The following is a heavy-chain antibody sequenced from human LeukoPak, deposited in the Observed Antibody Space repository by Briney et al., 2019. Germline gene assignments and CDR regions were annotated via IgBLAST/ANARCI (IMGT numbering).Heavy chain of an antibody. J-gene: IGHJ6*03. D-gene: IGHD2-8*02. CDR3: ARVDLRYSTGPYYYYMDV. CDR2: IYTSGST. V-gene: IGHV4-4*07. CDR1: GGSISSYY. Sequence: PSETLSLTCTVSGGSISSYYWSWIRQPAGKGLEWIGRIYTSGSTNYNPSLKSRVTMSVDTSKYQFSLKLSSVTAADTAVYYCARVDLRYSTGPYYYYMDVWGKGTTVTVSS.